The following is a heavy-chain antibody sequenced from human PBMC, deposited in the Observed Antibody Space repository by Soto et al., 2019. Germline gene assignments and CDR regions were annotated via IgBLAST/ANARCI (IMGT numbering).Heavy chain of an antibody. CDR3: ARAPLRRFPFDP. CDR1: GGSISSYY. V-gene: IGHV4-59*01. Sequence: QVQLQESGPGLVKPSETLSLTCTVSGGSISSYYWSWIRQPPGKGLEWIGYIYYSGSTNYNPSLKSRVTISVDTSKNQFSLKLSSVTAADTAVYYCARAPLRRFPFDPWGQGTLVTVSS. CDR2: IYYSGST. D-gene: IGHD3-10*01. J-gene: IGHJ5*02.